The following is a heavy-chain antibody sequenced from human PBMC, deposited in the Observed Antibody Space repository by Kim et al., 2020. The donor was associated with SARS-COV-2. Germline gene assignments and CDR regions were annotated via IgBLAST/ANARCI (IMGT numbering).Heavy chain of an antibody. CDR1: GGSISSYY. Sequence: SETLSLTCTVSGGSISSYYWSWIRQPPGKGLEWIGYIYYSGSTNYNPSLKSRVTISVDTFKNQFSLKLSSVTAADTAVYYCARAVYYDILTGYPYGMDVWGQGTTVTVSS. D-gene: IGHD3-9*01. CDR3: ARAVYYDILTGYPYGMDV. J-gene: IGHJ6*02. V-gene: IGHV4-59*01. CDR2: IYYSGST.